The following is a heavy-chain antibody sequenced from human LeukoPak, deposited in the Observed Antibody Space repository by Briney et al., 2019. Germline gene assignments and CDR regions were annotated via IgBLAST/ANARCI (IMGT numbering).Heavy chain of an antibody. CDR1: GFTFSSYS. V-gene: IGHV3-48*04. J-gene: IGHJ4*02. D-gene: IGHD5-12*01. Sequence: GGSLRLSCAASGFTFSSYSMNWVRQAPGKGLEWISYISSSSTTVYYADSVKGRFSISRDNPKKSIYLQMNSLRGEDTAVYHCVRGSGGYDPLDFDSWGQESLVTVSS. CDR2: ISSSSTTV. CDR3: VRGSGGYDPLDFDS.